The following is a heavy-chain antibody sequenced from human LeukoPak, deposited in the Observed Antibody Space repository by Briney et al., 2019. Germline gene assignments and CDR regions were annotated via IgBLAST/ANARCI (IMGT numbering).Heavy chain of an antibody. CDR3: ARATSYYYDSSGYYARWFDP. Sequence: ASVMVSCKASGYTFTSYGISWVRQAPGQGLEWMGWISAYNGNTNYAQKLQGRVTMTTDTSTSTAYMELRSLRSDDTAVYYCARATSYYYDSSGYYARWFDPWGQGTLVTVSS. J-gene: IGHJ5*02. D-gene: IGHD3-22*01. V-gene: IGHV1-18*01. CDR2: ISAYNGNT. CDR1: GYTFTSYG.